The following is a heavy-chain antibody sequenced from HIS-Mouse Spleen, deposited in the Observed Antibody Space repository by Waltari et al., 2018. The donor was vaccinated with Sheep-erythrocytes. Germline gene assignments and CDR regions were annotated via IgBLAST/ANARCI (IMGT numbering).Heavy chain of an antibody. J-gene: IGHJ6*02. V-gene: IGHV3-15*01. CDR1: GFTFSNAW. CDR2: IKSKTDGGTT. Sequence: EVQLVESGGGLVKPGGSLRLSCAASGFTFSNAWMSWVRQAPGKGLEWVGRIKSKTDGGTTDYAAPVKGRFTISRDDSKNTLYLQMNSRKTEDTAVYYCTSSGEMATNYYYYGMDVWGQGTTVTVSS. D-gene: IGHD5-12*01. CDR3: TSSGEMATNYYYYGMDV.